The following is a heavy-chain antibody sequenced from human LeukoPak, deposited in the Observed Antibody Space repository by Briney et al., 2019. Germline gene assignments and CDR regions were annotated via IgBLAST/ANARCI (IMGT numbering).Heavy chain of an antibody. CDR3: AREGKYGEPSDY. D-gene: IGHD4-17*01. CDR2: INAGNGNT. V-gene: IGHV1-3*01. Sequence: ASVKVSCKASGYTFTSYAMHWVRQAPGQRLEWMGRINAGNGNTKYSQKFQGRVTITRDTSASTAYMELSSLRSEDTAVYYCAREGKYGEPSDYWGQGTLVTVSS. J-gene: IGHJ4*02. CDR1: GYTFTSYA.